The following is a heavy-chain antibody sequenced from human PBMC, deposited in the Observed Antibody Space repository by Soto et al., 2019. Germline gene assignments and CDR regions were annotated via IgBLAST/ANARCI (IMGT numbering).Heavy chain of an antibody. D-gene: IGHD3-3*01. CDR1: GFTFSDYA. CDR3: VKDWSGSNWPCMDV. Sequence: GGSLRLSCAASGFTFSDYAMSWVRQAPGKGLEWVSYITDSGGSTYYADSVKGRFTISRDSSKSTLYLQMNTLRAEDTAIYYCVKDWSGSNWPCMDVWGQGITVTVSS. CDR2: ITDSGGST. V-gene: IGHV3-23*01. J-gene: IGHJ6*02.